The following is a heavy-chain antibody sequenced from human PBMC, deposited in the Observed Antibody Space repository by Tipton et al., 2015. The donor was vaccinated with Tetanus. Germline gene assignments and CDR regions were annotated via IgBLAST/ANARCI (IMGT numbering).Heavy chain of an antibody. CDR2: IYSSGST. V-gene: IGHV4-31*03. Sequence: LVKPTQTLSLTCTVSGGPISSGGYYWSWIRQHPGKGLEWIGDIYSSGSTYYNPSLKSRVTISVDTSKNQFSLRLNSVTAADTAVYYCARDQARGARGWNYFDCWGQGTLVTVSS. CDR1: GGPISSGGYY. J-gene: IGHJ4*02. D-gene: IGHD1-26*01. CDR3: ARDQARGARGWNYFDC.